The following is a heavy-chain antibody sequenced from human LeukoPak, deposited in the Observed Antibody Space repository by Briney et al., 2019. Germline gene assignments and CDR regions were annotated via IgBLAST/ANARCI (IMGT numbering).Heavy chain of an antibody. Sequence: GASVKVSCKVSGYTLTELSMHWVRQAPGKGLEWMGGFDPEDGETIYAQKFQGRVTMTEDTSTDTAYMELSSLRSEDTAVYYCATDTLSNYYDSSGYYNWFDPWGQGTLVTVSS. CDR3: ATDTLSNYYDSSGYYNWFDP. V-gene: IGHV1-24*01. CDR2: FDPEDGET. D-gene: IGHD3-22*01. J-gene: IGHJ5*02. CDR1: GYTLTELS.